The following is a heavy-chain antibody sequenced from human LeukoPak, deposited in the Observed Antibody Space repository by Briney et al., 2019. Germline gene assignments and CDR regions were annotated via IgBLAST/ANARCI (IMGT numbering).Heavy chain of an antibody. D-gene: IGHD3-10*01. V-gene: IGHV4-31*03. CDR2: IYYGGST. Sequence: SETLSLTCTVSGGSISSGGYYWSWIRQHPGKGLEWIGYIYYGGSTYYNPSLKSRVTISVDTSKNQFSLKLSSVTAADTAVYYCARDRGSLWFGGLGWFDPWGQGTLVTVSS. J-gene: IGHJ5*02. CDR1: GGSISSGGYY. CDR3: ARDRGSLWFGGLGWFDP.